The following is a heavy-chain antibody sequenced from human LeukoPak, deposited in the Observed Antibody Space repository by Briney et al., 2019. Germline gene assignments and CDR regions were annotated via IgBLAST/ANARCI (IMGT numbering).Heavy chain of an antibody. CDR1: GGSISSYY. D-gene: IGHD1-1*01. CDR2: IYYSGGT. Sequence: SETLSLTCTVSGGSISSYYWSWIRQPPGKGLEWIGYIYYSGGTNYNPSLKSRVTISVDTSKNQFSLKLSSVTAADTAVYYCARDGRYFDLWGRGTLVTVSS. CDR3: ARDGRYFDL. V-gene: IGHV4-59*01. J-gene: IGHJ2*01.